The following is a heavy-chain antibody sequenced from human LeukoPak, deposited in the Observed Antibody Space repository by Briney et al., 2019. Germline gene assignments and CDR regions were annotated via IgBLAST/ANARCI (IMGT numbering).Heavy chain of an antibody. CDR2: IYYSGST. V-gene: IGHV4-59*01. J-gene: IGHJ5*02. CDR1: GGSISSYY. CDR3: TRADYSSGWNDWFDP. Sequence: KPSETLSLTCTVSGGSISSYYWSWIRQPPGQGLEWMGYIYYSGSTNYNPSLKSRVTISVDTSKNQFSLKLSSVTAADTAVYYCTRADYSSGWNDWFDPWGQGTLVTVSS. D-gene: IGHD6-19*01.